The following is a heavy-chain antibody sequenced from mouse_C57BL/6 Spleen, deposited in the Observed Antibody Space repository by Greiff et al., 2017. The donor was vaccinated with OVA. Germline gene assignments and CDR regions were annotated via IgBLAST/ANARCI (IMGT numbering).Heavy chain of an antibody. CDR1: GYSFTDYN. D-gene: IGHD2-1*01. CDR3: ASYYGNYVEIYYYYAMDY. V-gene: IGHV1-39*01. J-gene: IGHJ4*01. Sequence: EVKLQESGPELVKPGASVKISCKASGYSFTDYNTNWVKQSNGKSLEWIGVINPNYGTTSYNQKFKGKATLTVDQSSSTAYMQLNSLTSEDSAVYYCASYYGNYVEIYYYYAMDYWGQGTSVTVSS. CDR2: INPNYGTT.